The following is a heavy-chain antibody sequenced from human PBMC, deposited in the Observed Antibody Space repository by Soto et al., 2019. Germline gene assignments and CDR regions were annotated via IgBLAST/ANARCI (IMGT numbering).Heavy chain of an antibody. CDR3: TQGGHDDH. D-gene: IGHD2-15*01. Sequence: GGALRLSCRASGFPLDYDTMSGFRQVPGKGLQWIAFIKSKAEGETTEYDASVKGRFTISRDDARNIAYLQMNSLKTEDTAVYHCTQGGHDDHWGQGTLVTVSS. J-gene: IGHJ5*02. CDR1: GFPLDYDT. V-gene: IGHV3-49*03. CDR2: IKSKAEGETT.